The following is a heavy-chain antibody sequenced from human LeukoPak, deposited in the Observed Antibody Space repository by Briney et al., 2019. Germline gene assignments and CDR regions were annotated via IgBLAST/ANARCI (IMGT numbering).Heavy chain of an antibody. CDR1: GDSISSYY. Sequence: PSETLSLTCAVSGDSISSYYWSWIRQPAGKGLEWIGRIYTSGSTNYNPSLKSRVTMSVDTSKNQFSLKLNSVTAADTAVYHCAREVEAAGRGSDYWGQGTLVTVSS. D-gene: IGHD6-13*01. V-gene: IGHV4-59*10. CDR2: IYTSGST. CDR3: AREVEAAGRGSDY. J-gene: IGHJ4*02.